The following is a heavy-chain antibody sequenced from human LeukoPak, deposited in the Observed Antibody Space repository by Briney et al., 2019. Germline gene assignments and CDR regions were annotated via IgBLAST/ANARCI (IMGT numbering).Heavy chain of an antibody. CDR2: IKQDGSEK. D-gene: IGHD3-22*01. Sequence: PGGSLRLSCAASGFTFSSYWMSWVRQAPGKGLEWVANIKQDGSEKYYVDSVKGRFTISRDNAKNSLYLQMNSLRAEDTAVYYCARASYYDSSGQESVDYWGQGTLVTVSS. J-gene: IGHJ4*02. CDR1: GFTFSSYW. CDR3: ARASYYDSSGQESVDY. V-gene: IGHV3-7*01.